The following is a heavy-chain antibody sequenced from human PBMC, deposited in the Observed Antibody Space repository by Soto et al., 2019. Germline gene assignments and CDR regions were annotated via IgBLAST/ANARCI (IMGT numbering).Heavy chain of an antibody. CDR2: IYSGGST. D-gene: IGHD2-21*01. V-gene: IGHV3-53*01. CDR1: GFTVSSNY. J-gene: IGHJ3*02. CDR3: ARGAQCGGDCYDAFDI. Sequence: GGSLRLSCAASGFTVSSNYMSWVRQAPGKGLEWVSVIYSGGSTYYTDSVKGRFTISRDNSKNTLYLQMNSLRAEDTAVYHCARGAQCGGDCYDAFDIWGQGTMVTVSS.